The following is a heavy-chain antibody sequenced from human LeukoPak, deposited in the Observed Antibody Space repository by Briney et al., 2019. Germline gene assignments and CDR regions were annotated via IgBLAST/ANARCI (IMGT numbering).Heavy chain of an antibody. D-gene: IGHD5-24*01. V-gene: IGHV5-51*01. CDR2: LYPGHSHT. Sequence: GSGYSFTSXWXGWVRQMPGKGXXXXALLYPGHSHTRSRPSFPRQVPMSPDNSISTAYLQWSSLKPSDTAMYYCATSPRESWFDPWGQGTLVTVSS. CDR3: ATSPRESWFDP. J-gene: IGHJ5*02. CDR1: GYSFTSXW.